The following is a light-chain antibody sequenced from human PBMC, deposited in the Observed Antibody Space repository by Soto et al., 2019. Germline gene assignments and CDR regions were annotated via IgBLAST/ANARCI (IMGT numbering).Light chain of an antibody. CDR2: EVS. CDR3: CSYASSSTWV. CDR1: SNDVGSYNL. V-gene: IGLV2-23*02. Sequence: QSALTQPASVSGSPGQSITISCTGTSNDVGSYNLVSWYQQHPGKAPKLMIYEVSKRPSGVSNRFSGSKSGNTASLTISGLQAEDEADYYCCSYASSSTWVFGGGTKLIVL. J-gene: IGLJ3*02.